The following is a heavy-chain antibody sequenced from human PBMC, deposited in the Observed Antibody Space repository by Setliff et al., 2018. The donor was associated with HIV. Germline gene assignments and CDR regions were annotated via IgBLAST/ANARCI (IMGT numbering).Heavy chain of an antibody. CDR3: ARARYGTSFDP. Sequence: PSETLSLTCTVSGDSISTDYWTWIRQPPGKGLEWIGYIYNSASTSYNPSLKSRVTISVDTSKNQLSLKLNSVTAADTAVYFCARARYGTSFDPWGQGTLVTVSS. J-gene: IGHJ5*02. D-gene: IGHD3-9*01. V-gene: IGHV4-59*01. CDR1: GDSISTDY. CDR2: IYNSAST.